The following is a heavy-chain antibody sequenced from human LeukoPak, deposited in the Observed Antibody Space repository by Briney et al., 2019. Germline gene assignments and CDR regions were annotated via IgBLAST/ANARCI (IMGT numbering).Heavy chain of an antibody. CDR1: GGSISSGGYS. J-gene: IGHJ4*02. V-gene: IGHV4-30-2*01. Sequence: PSETLSLTCAVSGGSISSGGYSWSWIRQPPGKGLEWIGYIYHSGITYYNPSLKSRVTISVDRSKNQFSLKLSSVTAADTAVYYCARRVYYGGNSPFDYWGQGTLVTVSS. CDR3: ARRVYYGGNSPFDY. D-gene: IGHD4-23*01. CDR2: IYHSGIT.